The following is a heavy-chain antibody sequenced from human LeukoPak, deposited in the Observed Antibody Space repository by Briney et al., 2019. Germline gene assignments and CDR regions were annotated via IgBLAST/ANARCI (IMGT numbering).Heavy chain of an antibody. CDR1: GYSISSGYY. CDR2: IYHSGTT. J-gene: IGHJ5*02. V-gene: IGHV4-38-2*02. CDR3: ARAWIAVGHWFDP. D-gene: IGHD1-26*01. Sequence: SETLSLTCTVSGYSISSGYYWGWIRQPPGRGLEWIGSIYHSGTTYYNPSLKSRGTISVDTSKNQFSLKLSSVTAADTAVYYCARAWIAVGHWFDPWGQGTLVTVSS.